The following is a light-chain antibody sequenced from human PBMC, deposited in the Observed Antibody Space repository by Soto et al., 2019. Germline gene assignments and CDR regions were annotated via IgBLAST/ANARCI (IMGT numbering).Light chain of an antibody. CDR2: GAT. CDR1: EGITNW. Sequence: DIQMTQSPSSLSASVGDRVTITCRASEGITNWLAWYQVKAGEAPRSLIYGATSLQSGVPSRFSGSGSGTDFTLTISSLQPEDLATYYCQQYNIFPLTFGGGTKVEIK. CDR3: QQYNIFPLT. V-gene: IGKV1D-16*01. J-gene: IGKJ4*01.